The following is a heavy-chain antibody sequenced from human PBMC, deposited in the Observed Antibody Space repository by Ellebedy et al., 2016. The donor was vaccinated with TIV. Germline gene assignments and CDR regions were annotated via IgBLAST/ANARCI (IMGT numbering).Heavy chain of an antibody. CDR1: GASISTFSDF. Sequence: MPSETLSLTCTVSGASISTFSDFLGRFRQPPGKGLEWIGSLYYSGSAYYNPSLKSRITISVDRSKNQFSLNVTSVTAADTAVYYCARGGAAGSSDYYYVMDVWGQGTTVTVSS. V-gene: IGHV4-39*01. CDR3: ARGGAAGSSDYYYVMDV. J-gene: IGHJ6*02. CDR2: LYYSGSA. D-gene: IGHD6-13*01.